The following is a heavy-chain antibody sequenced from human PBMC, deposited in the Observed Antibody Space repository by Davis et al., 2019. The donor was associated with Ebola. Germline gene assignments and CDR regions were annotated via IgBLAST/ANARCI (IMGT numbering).Heavy chain of an antibody. V-gene: IGHV4-34*01. CDR2: INHSGST. Sequence: SETLSLTCAVYGGSFSGYYWSWIRQPPGKGLEWIGEINHSGSTNYNPSLKSRVPISVDTSKNHFSLKLSSVTAADTAVYYCARGPYCSSTSCARAVGFYYYYGMDVWGQGTTVTVSS. D-gene: IGHD2-2*01. CDR1: GGSFSGYY. J-gene: IGHJ6*02. CDR3: ARGPYCSSTSCARAVGFYYYYGMDV.